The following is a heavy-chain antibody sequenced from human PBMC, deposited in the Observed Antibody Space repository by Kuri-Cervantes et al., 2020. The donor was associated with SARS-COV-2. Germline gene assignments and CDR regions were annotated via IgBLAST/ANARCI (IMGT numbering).Heavy chain of an antibody. CDR1: GGTFSSYA. V-gene: IGHV1-69*05. Sequence: SVKVSCKASGGTFSSYAISWVRQAPGQGLEWMGGIIPIFGTANYAQKFQGRVTITTDESTSTAYMELSSLRSEDTAVYYCAKDQWWDSSGYPGGISSHDAFDIWGQGTMVTVSS. J-gene: IGHJ3*02. CDR2: IIPIFGTA. D-gene: IGHD3-22*01. CDR3: AKDQWWDSSGYPGGISSHDAFDI.